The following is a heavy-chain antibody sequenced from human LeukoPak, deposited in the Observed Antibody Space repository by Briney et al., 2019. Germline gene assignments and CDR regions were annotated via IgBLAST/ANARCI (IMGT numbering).Heavy chain of an antibody. CDR2: IYHSGST. CDR1: GGSFSGYY. D-gene: IGHD6-13*01. CDR3: ARRIAAAASAFDI. Sequence: SETLSLTCAVYGGSFSGYYWSWIRQPPGKWLEWIGEIYHSGSTNYNPSLKSRVTISVDKSKNQFSLKLSSVTAADTAVYYCARRIAAAASAFDIWGQGTMVTVSS. J-gene: IGHJ3*02. V-gene: IGHV4-34*01.